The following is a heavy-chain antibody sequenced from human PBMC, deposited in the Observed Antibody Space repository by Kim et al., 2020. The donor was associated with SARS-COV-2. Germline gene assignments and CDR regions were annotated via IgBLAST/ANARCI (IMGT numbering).Heavy chain of an antibody. CDR2: IWYDGSNK. CDR3: ARDHGDYVDYYYGMDV. CDR1: GFTFSSYG. J-gene: IGHJ6*02. V-gene: IGHV3-33*01. Sequence: GGSLRLSCAASGFTFSSYGMHWVRQAPGKGLEWVAVIWYDGSNKYYADSVKGRFTISRDNSKNTLYLQMNSLRAEDTAVYYCARDHGDYVDYYYGMDVWGQGTTVTVSS. D-gene: IGHD4-17*01.